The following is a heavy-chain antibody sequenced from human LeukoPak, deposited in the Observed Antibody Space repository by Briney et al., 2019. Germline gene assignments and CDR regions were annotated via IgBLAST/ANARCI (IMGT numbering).Heavy chain of an antibody. CDR3: AKDMGYCSSTSCYRMEY. CDR1: GFTFEDYA. CDR2: ISGDGGST. Sequence: PGGSLRLSCAASGFTFEDYAMHWVRQAPGKGLEWVSLISGDGGSTYYADPVKGRFTISRDNSKNSLYLQMNSLRTEDTALYYCAKDMGYCSSTSCYRMEYWGQGTLVTVSS. J-gene: IGHJ4*02. V-gene: IGHV3-43*02. D-gene: IGHD2-2*01.